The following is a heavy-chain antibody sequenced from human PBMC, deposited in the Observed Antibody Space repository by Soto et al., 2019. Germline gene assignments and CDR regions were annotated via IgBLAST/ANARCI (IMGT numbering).Heavy chain of an antibody. V-gene: IGHV3-11*01. CDR1: GISLSDNY. D-gene: IGHD2-15*01. Sequence: KPGGSLRLSCVASGISLSDNYMAWIRQAPGKGLEWLSYISNSDYTTYYTDSVKGRFTISRDNAKNSLYLQLNGLRVEDTAVYYCASGKWSLDYWGQGILVTVSS. CDR3: ASGKWSLDY. J-gene: IGHJ4*02. CDR2: ISNSDYTT.